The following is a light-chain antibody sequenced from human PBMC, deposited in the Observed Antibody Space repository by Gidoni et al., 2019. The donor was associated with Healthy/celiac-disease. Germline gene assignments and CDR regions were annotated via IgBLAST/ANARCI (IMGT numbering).Light chain of an antibody. CDR3: QQYYSTPRT. CDR2: WAS. Sequence: DIVMTQPPDPLDASLGERATINCKSSQSVLYSSNNKNYLAWYQQKPGQPPKLLIYWASTRESGVPDRFSGSGSGTDFTLTISSLQAEDVAVYYCQQYYSTPRTFGQXTKVEIK. J-gene: IGKJ1*01. CDR1: QSVLYSSNNKNY. V-gene: IGKV4-1*01.